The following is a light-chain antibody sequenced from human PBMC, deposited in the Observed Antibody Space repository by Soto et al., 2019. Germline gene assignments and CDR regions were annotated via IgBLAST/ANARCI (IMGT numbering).Light chain of an antibody. Sequence: QSALTQPASVSGSPGQSITISCTGTSSDVGSYNLVSWYQQHPGKAHKLMIYEGSKRPSGVSNRFSGSKSGNTASLTISGLQAEDEADYYCCSYAGSSTYVVFGGGTKVTVL. J-gene: IGLJ2*01. CDR2: EGS. CDR1: SSDVGSYNL. CDR3: CSYAGSSTYVV. V-gene: IGLV2-23*01.